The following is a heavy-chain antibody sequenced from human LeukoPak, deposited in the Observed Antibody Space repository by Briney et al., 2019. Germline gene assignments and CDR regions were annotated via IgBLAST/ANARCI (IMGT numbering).Heavy chain of an antibody. V-gene: IGHV1-8*01. CDR3: ARALEYDYGGNLDY. CDR1: GYTFTSYD. CDR2: MNPNSGNT. D-gene: IGHD4-23*01. Sequence: ASVKVSCKASGYTFTSYDINWVRQATGQGLEWMGWMNPNSGNTGYAQKFQGRVTITADKSTSTAYMELSSLRSEDTAVYYCARALEYDYGGNLDYWGQGTLVTVSS. J-gene: IGHJ4*02.